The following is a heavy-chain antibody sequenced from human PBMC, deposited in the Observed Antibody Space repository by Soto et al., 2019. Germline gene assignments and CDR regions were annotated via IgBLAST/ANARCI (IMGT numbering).Heavy chain of an antibody. CDR1: GFTFSSYS. J-gene: IGHJ4*02. V-gene: IGHV3-21*01. D-gene: IGHD6-19*01. CDR2: ISSSSEYT. Sequence: GGSLRLSCAASGFTFSSYSMNWVRQAPGKGLEWVSSISSSSEYTIYGDSLKGRFTISRDNAKNSLFLQMNSLRAEDTAVYYCARFETSGYSSGHEYWGQGSLVTVSS. CDR3: ARFETSGYSSGHEY.